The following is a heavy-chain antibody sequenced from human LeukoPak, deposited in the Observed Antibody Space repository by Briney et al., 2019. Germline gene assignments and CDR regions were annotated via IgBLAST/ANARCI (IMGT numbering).Heavy chain of an antibody. J-gene: IGHJ4*02. D-gene: IGHD1-26*01. V-gene: IGHV3-23*01. Sequence: GGSLRLSCAASGFTFSSYAMSWVRQAPGEGLEWVSAISGSGGSTYYADSVKGRFTISRDNSKNTLYLQMNSLRAEDTAVYYCAKDLSGSYNFDYWGQGTLVTVSS. CDR2: ISGSGGST. CDR3: AKDLSGSYNFDY. CDR1: GFTFSSYA.